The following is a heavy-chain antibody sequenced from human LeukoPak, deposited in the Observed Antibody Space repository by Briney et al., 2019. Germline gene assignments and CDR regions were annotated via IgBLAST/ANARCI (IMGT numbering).Heavy chain of an antibody. CDR3: ARRPGIGAAGTVDY. V-gene: IGHV1-18*04. D-gene: IGHD6-13*01. Sequence: ASVKVSCKASGYIFTSYGFNWVRQAPGQGPERMGWISAYNGNTNYAQKLQGRVTMTTDTSTRTVYMEMRSLRSDDTAVYYCARRPGIGAAGTVDYWGQGALVTVSS. CDR1: GYIFTSYG. CDR2: ISAYNGNT. J-gene: IGHJ4*02.